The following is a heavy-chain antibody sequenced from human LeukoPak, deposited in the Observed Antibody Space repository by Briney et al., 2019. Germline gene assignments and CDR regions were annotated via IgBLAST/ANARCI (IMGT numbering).Heavy chain of an antibody. CDR2: IYYSGST. CDR3: ARETGYSSSWYQVY. CDR1: GGSISRYY. Sequence: SETLSLTCTVSGGSISRYYWSWIRQPPGKGLEWIGYIYYSGSTNYNPSLKSRVTISVDTSKNQFSLKLSSVTAADTAVYYCARETGYSSSWYQVYWGQGTLVTVSS. D-gene: IGHD6-13*01. V-gene: IGHV4-59*12. J-gene: IGHJ4*02.